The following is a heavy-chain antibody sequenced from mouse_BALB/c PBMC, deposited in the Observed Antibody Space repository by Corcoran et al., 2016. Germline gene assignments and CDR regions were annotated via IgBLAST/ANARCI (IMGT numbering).Heavy chain of an antibody. V-gene: IGHV11-2*02. J-gene: IGHJ1*01. CDR1: GFTFSSFW. CDR3: MRYPNYDGNYGWYFDV. Sequence: DVQLLETVGGLVQPGGSRGLSCEGSGFTFSSFWMSWVRQTPGKTLEWIGDINSDGSAINYAPSIKDRFTIFRDDDKSTLYLQMSNVRAEDTATYFCMRYPNYDGNYGWYFDVWGAGTTVTVSS. D-gene: IGHD2-1*01. CDR2: INSDGSAI.